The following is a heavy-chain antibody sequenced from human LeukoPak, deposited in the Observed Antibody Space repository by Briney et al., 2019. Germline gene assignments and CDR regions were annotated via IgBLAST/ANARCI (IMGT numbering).Heavy chain of an antibody. D-gene: IGHD3-16*02. J-gene: IGHJ5*01. CDR3: ARGGVWGSYRFTGFFDS. Sequence: SETLSLTCTVSGGSISSYYWGWIRQPPGKGLEWIGYIYYSGNTNYNPSLKSRVTISVDTSKNQFSLRLSSVTAADTAVYYCARGGVWGSYRFTGFFDSWGQGTLVTVSS. V-gene: IGHV4-59*01. CDR2: IYYSGNT. CDR1: GGSISSYY.